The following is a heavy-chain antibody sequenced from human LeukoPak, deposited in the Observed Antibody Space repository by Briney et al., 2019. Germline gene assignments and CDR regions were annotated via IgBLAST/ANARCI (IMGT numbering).Heavy chain of an antibody. V-gene: IGHV1-2*02. CDR1: GYTFTGYY. J-gene: IGHJ4*02. Sequence: ASVKVSCKASGYTFTGYYMHWVRQAPGQGLEWMGWINPNSGGTNYAQKFQGRVTMTRDTSISTAYMELSRLRSDDTAVYYCARYPRLSYKAMVPFDYWGQGTLVTVSS. CDR2: INPNSGGT. D-gene: IGHD5-18*01. CDR3: ARYPRLSYKAMVPFDY.